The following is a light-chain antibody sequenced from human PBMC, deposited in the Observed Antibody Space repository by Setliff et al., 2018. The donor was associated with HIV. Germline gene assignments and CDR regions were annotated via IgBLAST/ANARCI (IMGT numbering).Light chain of an antibody. CDR2: DVN. Sequence: QSVLTQPASVSGSPGQSITISCTGTSSDVGGYNYVSWYQQHPGKAPKLMIYDVNKRPSGVSNRFSGSKSGNTASLTISGLQAEDEADYYCSSYTSSTPLYVFGPGTKVTVL. V-gene: IGLV2-14*01. CDR1: SSDVGGYNY. CDR3: SSYTSSTPLYV. J-gene: IGLJ1*01.